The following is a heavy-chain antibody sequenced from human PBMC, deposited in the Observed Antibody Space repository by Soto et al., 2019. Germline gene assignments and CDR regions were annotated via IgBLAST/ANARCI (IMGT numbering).Heavy chain of an antibody. CDR1: GFTVGNNY. J-gene: IGHJ4*02. CDR3: AEAGRGAGGDYNRVGY. CDR2: IYSTGTT. D-gene: IGHD3-10*01. Sequence: EVQLVESGGGLIQPGGSLKLSCAASGFTVGNNYMSWVRQAPGKGLEWVSLIYSTGTTKYAASVKGRFNVSRDNDKKTMYLQRESLGAEDTAVDYGAEAGRGAGGDYNRVGYGGQGTLVTVSS. V-gene: IGHV3-53*01.